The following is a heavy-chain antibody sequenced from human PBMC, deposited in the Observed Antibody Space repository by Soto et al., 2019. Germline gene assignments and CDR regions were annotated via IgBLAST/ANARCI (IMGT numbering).Heavy chain of an antibody. V-gene: IGHV4-4*02. J-gene: IGHJ4*02. D-gene: IGHD6-13*01. Sequence: SETLSLTCAVSGGSISSSNWWSWVRQPPGKGLEWIGEIYHSGSTNYNPSLKSRVTISVDKSKNQFSLKLSSVTAADTAVYYCARAAMGGSSWPFDYWGQGTLVPVSS. CDR2: IYHSGST. CDR1: GGSISSSNW. CDR3: ARAAMGGSSWPFDY.